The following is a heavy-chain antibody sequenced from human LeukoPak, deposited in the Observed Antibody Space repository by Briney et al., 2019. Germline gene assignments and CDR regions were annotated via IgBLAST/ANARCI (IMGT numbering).Heavy chain of an antibody. CDR2: ISAYNGNT. Sequence: ASVKVSCKASGYTFTSYGISWVRQAPGQGLEWMGWISAYNGNTNYAQKLQGRVTMTTDTSTSTAYMELRSLRSDDTAVCYCARELAYSSSSSWFDPWGQGTLVTVSS. CDR1: GYTFTSYG. CDR3: ARELAYSSSSSWFDP. V-gene: IGHV1-18*01. D-gene: IGHD6-6*01. J-gene: IGHJ5*02.